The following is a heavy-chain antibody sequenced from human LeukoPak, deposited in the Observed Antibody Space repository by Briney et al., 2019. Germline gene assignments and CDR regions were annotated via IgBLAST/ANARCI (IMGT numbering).Heavy chain of an antibody. CDR2: IKQDGSEK. D-gene: IGHD3-9*01. V-gene: IGHV3-7*01. Sequence: GGSLRLSCAASGFTFSSYWVSWVRQAPGKGLEWVANIKQDGSEKYYVDSVKGRFTISRDNAKNSLYLQMNSLRAEDTAVYYCARRYFDYSYYYYYYMDVWGKGTTVTISS. CDR1: GFTFSSYW. J-gene: IGHJ6*03. CDR3: ARRYFDYSYYYYYYMDV.